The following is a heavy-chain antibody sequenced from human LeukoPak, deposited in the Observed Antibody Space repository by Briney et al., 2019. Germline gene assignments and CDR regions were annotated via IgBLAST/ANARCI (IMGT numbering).Heavy chain of an antibody. Sequence: PSETLPLTCAVYGGSFSGYYWSWIRQPPGKGLEWIGEINHSGSTNYNPSLKSRVTISVDTSKNQFSLKLSSVTAADTAVYYCARSSGAAAGTGRLTYYLDVWGKGTTVNVFS. V-gene: IGHV4-34*01. CDR3: ARSSGAAAGTGRLTYYLDV. CDR1: GGSFSGYY. CDR2: INHSGST. J-gene: IGHJ6*03. D-gene: IGHD6-13*01.